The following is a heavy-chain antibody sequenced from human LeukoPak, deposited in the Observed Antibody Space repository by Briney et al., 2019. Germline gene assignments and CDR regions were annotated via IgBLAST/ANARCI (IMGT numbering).Heavy chain of an antibody. V-gene: IGHV4-30-2*01. CDR1: GGSISSGGYY. Sequence: SQTLSLTCTVSGGSISSGGYYWSWIRQPPGTGLEWIGYIYHSGSTYYNPSLKSRVTISVDRSKNQFSLKLSSVTAADTAGYYCARAMVRGVPINWFDPWGQGTLVTVSS. CDR3: ARAMVRGVPINWFDP. CDR2: IYHSGST. D-gene: IGHD3-10*01. J-gene: IGHJ5*02.